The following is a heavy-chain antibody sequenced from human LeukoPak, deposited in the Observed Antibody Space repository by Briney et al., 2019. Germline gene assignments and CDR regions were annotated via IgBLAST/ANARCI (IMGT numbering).Heavy chain of an antibody. D-gene: IGHD4-23*01. Sequence: GGSLRLSCAASGFTFSSYEMNWVRQAPGKGLEWVSYISSSGSTIYYADSVKGRFTISRDNAKNTLYLQMNSLRAEDTAVYYCARGMHASAYGGISTRVAFDIWGQGTMVTVSS. CDR2: ISSSGSTI. J-gene: IGHJ3*02. V-gene: IGHV3-48*03. CDR3: ARGMHASAYGGISTRVAFDI. CDR1: GFTFSSYE.